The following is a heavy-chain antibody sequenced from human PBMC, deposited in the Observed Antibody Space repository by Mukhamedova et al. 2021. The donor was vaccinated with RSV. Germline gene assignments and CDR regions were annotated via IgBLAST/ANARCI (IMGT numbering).Heavy chain of an antibody. CDR3: ARLYGSGSYIWFDP. D-gene: IGHD3-10*01. J-gene: IGHJ5*02. CDR2: IYTSGST. Sequence: GLEWIGRIYTSGSTNYNPSLKSRVTISVDTSKNQSSLKLSSVTAADTAVYYCARLYGSGSYIWFDPWGQGTLVTVSS. V-gene: IGHV4-61*02.